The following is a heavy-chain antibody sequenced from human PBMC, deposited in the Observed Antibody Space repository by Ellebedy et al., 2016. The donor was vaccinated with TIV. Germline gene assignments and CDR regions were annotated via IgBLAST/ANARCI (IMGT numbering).Heavy chain of an antibody. Sequence: SVKVSCXASGGTFTSLAISWVRQAPGQGLEWMGQIIPIFGAPNYAQKFQGRVTIVADDSTRTAYMELSSLTSEDTAVYYCARGDSSGWSLTHNYVMDVWGQGTTVTVSS. V-gene: IGHV1-69*13. D-gene: IGHD6-19*01. J-gene: IGHJ6*02. CDR1: GGTFTSLA. CDR2: IIPIFGAP. CDR3: ARGDSSGWSLTHNYVMDV.